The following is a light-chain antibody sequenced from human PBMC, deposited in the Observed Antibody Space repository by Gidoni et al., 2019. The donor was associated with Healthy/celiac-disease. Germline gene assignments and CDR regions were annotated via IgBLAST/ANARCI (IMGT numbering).Light chain of an antibody. CDR3: NSRDSSGNHLVV. CDR2: GKN. J-gene: IGLJ2*01. V-gene: IGLV3-19*01. CDR1: SLRSYY. Sequence: SAVSVALGQTVRITCQGDSLRSYYASWYQQKPGQASVLVIYGKNNRPSGIPDRFSGSSSGNTASLTITGAQAEDEADYYCNSRDSSGNHLVVFGGGTKLTVL.